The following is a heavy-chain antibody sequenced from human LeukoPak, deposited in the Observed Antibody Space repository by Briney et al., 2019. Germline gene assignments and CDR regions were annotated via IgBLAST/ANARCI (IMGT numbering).Heavy chain of an antibody. Sequence: SETLSLTCTVSGGSISTYFWSWIRQPDGKGLEWIGRIYTSGSTNYNPSLKSRVTMSVDTSKNQFSLKLSSVTAADTAVYYCARDHSSSWPYDYYYYGMDVWGQGTTVTVSS. CDR3: ARDHSSSWPYDYYYYGMDV. D-gene: IGHD6-13*01. CDR2: IYTSGST. J-gene: IGHJ6*02. CDR1: GGSISTYF. V-gene: IGHV4-4*07.